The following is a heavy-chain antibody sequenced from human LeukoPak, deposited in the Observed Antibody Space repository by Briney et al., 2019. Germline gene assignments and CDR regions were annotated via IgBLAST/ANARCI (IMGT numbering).Heavy chain of an antibody. CDR3: ARAPSIVVVPAAYFDY. CDR2: ISYDGSNT. V-gene: IGHV3-30-3*01. J-gene: IGHJ4*02. Sequence: QPGRSLRLSCAASGFTFSSYAMHCVRQAPGKGLEWVAVISYDGSNTYYADSVKGRFTISRDNSKNTLYLQMNSLRAEDTAVYYCARAPSIVVVPAAYFDYWGQGTLVTVSS. CDR1: GFTFSSYA. D-gene: IGHD2-2*01.